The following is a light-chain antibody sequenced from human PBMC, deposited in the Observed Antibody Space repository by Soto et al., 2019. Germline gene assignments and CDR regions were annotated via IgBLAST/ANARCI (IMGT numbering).Light chain of an antibody. CDR3: SSYAGSNTYV. CDR1: SSDIGNYNF. V-gene: IGLV2-8*01. CDR2: EVS. Sequence: QSVLTQPPSSSWSPGQSFAVSCTGTSSDIGNYNFVSWYQQHPGKAPKLMIYEVSKRPSGVPGRFSGSKSGNTASLTVSGLQAEDEADYYCSSYAGSNTYVFGTGTKVTVL. J-gene: IGLJ1*01.